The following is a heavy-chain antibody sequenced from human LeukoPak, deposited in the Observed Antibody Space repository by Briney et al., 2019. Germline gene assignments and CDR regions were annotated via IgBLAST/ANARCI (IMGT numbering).Heavy chain of an antibody. J-gene: IGHJ4*02. CDR1: GYTLTELS. Sequence: ASVKVSCKVSGYTLTELSMHWVRQAPGKGLEWMGGFDPEDGETIYAQKFQGRVTMTEDTSTDTAYMELSSLRSEDTAVYYCATAKSVPYYYDSSGYYPPDYWGQGTLVTVSS. D-gene: IGHD3-22*01. V-gene: IGHV1-24*01. CDR3: ATAKSVPYYYDSSGYYPPDY. CDR2: FDPEDGET.